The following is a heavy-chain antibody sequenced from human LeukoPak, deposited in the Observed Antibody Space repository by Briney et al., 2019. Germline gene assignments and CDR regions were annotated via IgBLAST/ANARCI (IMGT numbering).Heavy chain of an antibody. Sequence: SETLSLTCAVSDYSISSGYHWGWIRQPPGKGLEWIGIIYNSGYTYYNPSLKSRVTMSVGTSKNQFSLKVTSVTAADTAVYYCARQARYCGGTTCYILDHWGQGTLVTVSS. CDR1: DYSISSGYH. D-gene: IGHD2-2*01. CDR3: ARQARYCGGTTCYILDH. CDR2: IYNSGYT. J-gene: IGHJ4*02. V-gene: IGHV4-38-2*01.